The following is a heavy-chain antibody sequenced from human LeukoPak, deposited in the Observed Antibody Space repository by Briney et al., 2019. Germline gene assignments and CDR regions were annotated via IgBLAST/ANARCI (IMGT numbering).Heavy chain of an antibody. CDR3: ARDPTSSWETAFDI. J-gene: IGHJ3*02. Sequence: GGSLRHSCAASGFTFSNYWMHWVRQAPGKGLVWVSRINSDGLSTNYADSVMGRFTLSRDNAKNTLYLQMNSLRAEDTAVYYCARDPTSSWETAFDIWGQGTMVTVSS. D-gene: IGHD1-26*01. V-gene: IGHV3-74*01. CDR2: INSDGLST. CDR1: GFTFSNYW.